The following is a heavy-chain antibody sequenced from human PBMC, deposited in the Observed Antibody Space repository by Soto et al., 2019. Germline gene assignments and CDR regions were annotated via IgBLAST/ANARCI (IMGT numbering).Heavy chain of an antibody. V-gene: IGHV1-18*04. J-gene: IGHJ4*02. Sequence: QVQLVQSGGEVKKPGASVKVSCKTSGSTFINYGITWVRQAPGQGLEGMGWISTFNGNTNYAQKFQGRVTMTRSTSTTTAYMELRTLRSDDTAMYYCTTENTGTRPTVALDFWGQGTLVTVAS. CDR1: GSTFINYG. CDR3: TTENTGTRPTVALDF. D-gene: IGHD5-12*01. CDR2: ISTFNGNT.